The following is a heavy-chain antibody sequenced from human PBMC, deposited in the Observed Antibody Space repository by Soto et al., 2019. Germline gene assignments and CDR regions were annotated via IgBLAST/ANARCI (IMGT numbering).Heavy chain of an antibody. D-gene: IGHD3-22*01. CDR1: GYTFTSYA. Sequence: QVQLVQSGAEEKKPGASVKVSCKASGYTFTSYAMHWVRQAPGQRLEWMGWINAGNGNTNYAQKLQGRVTMTTDTSTSTAYMELRSLRSDDTAVYYCARGPGTMIESWGQGPLVTVSS. CDR2: INAGNGNT. CDR3: ARGPGTMIES. V-gene: IGHV1-3*05. J-gene: IGHJ5*02.